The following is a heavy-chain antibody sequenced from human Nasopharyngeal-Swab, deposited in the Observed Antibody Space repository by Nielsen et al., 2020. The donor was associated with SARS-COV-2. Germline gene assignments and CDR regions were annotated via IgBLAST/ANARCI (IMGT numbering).Heavy chain of an antibody. CDR3: AKWDGAGFGF. CDR2: ISGSGDISGSGGST. V-gene: IGHV3-23*01. J-gene: IGHJ4*02. CDR1: GFTYDDYA. D-gene: IGHD6-19*01. Sequence: GESLKISCAASGFTYDDYAMHWVRQAPGKGLEWVAAISGSGDISGSGGSTYYADSVKGRFTISRDNSKNTLYLQMNSLRAEDTAVYYCAKWDGAGFGFWGQGTLVTVSS.